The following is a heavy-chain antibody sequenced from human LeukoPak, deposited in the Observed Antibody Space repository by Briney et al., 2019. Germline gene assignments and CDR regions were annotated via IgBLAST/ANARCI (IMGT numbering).Heavy chain of an antibody. CDR1: AFTFSSYS. Sequence: PGGSLKLSCAASAFTFSSYSMNWVRQAPGKGLEWVSSISTSSNYIYYADSVRGRFTISRDNAKNSLYLQVSSLRAEDTAVYFCAKSVFHIMTDYYFALDVWGQGTTVTVSS. J-gene: IGHJ6*02. CDR3: AKSVFHIMTDYYFALDV. CDR2: ISTSSNYI. D-gene: IGHD3-9*01. V-gene: IGHV3-21*04.